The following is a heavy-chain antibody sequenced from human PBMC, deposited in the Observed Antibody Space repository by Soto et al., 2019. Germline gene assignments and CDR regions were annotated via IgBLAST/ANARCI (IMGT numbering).Heavy chain of an antibody. CDR1: GFTFSSYG. V-gene: IGHV3-30*18. CDR2: ISYDGSNK. CDR3: AKGPSGYYKNYFDY. D-gene: IGHD3-3*01. J-gene: IGHJ4*02. Sequence: HPGGSLRLSCAASGFTFSSYGMHWVRQAPGKGLEWVAVISYDGSNKYYADSVKGRFTISRDNSKNTLYLQMNSLRAEDTAVYYCAKGPSGYYKNYFDYWGQGTLVTVSS.